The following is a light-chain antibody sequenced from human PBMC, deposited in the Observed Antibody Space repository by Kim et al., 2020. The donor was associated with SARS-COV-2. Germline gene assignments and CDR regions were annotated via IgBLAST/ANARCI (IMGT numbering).Light chain of an antibody. CDR1: SSDVGGYNY. CDR2: DVS. J-gene: IGLJ2*01. V-gene: IGLV2-11*01. CDR3: CSYAGSYTLV. Sequence: GQSVTNSCTGTSSDVGGYNYVSWYQQHPGKAPKLMIYDVSKRPSGVPDRFSGSKSGNTASLTISGLQAEDEADYYCCSYAGSYTLVFGGGTKLTVL.